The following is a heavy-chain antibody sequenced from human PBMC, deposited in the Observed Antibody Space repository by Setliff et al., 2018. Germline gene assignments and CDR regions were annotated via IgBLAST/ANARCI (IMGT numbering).Heavy chain of an antibody. CDR2: INPSGGST. CDR1: GYIFTSYY. D-gene: IGHD2-8*01. Sequence: ASVKVSCKASGYIFTSYYIHWVRQAPGQGLEWMGTINPSGGSTIYAPDFQGRVTMTWDTSTNIAYMELSGLRYADSAIYYCIMNMVRPVTGLDCWGPGTLVTVSS. CDR3: IMNMVRPVTGLDC. V-gene: IGHV1-46*01. J-gene: IGHJ4*02.